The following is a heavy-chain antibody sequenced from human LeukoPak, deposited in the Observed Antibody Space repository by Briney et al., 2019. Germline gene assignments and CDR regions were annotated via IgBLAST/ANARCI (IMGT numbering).Heavy chain of an antibody. CDR1: GFTVSSNY. J-gene: IGHJ3*02. D-gene: IGHD5-18*01. CDR2: IYSGGST. CDR3: ASGNTAMAHDAFDI. Sequence: GRSLRLSCAASGFTVSSNYMSWVRQAPGKGLEWVSVIYSGGSTYYADSVKGRFTISRDNSKNTLYLQMNSLRAEDTAVYYCASGNTAMAHDAFDIWGQGTMVTVSS. V-gene: IGHV3-66*02.